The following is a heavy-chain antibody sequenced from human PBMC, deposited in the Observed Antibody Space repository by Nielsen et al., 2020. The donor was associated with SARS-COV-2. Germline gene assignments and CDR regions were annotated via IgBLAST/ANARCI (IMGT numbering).Heavy chain of an antibody. J-gene: IGHJ4*02. CDR2: NTGSGGAT. Sequence: GESLKISCAASGFTFSIYAMTWVRQAPGRGLEWVSTNTGSGGATHYADSVKGRFTISRDNAKNSLYLQMNSLRAEDTALYYCAKDPRDDYGDYNFDYWGQGTLVTVSS. D-gene: IGHD4-17*01. CDR3: AKDPRDDYGDYNFDY. CDR1: GFTFSIYA. V-gene: IGHV3-23*01.